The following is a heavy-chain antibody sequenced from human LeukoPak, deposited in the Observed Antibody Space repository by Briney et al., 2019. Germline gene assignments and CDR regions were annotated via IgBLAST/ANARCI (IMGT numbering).Heavy chain of an antibody. V-gene: IGHV3-23*01. CDR1: GFTFSSYA. J-gene: IGHJ4*02. Sequence: GGSLRLSCAASGFTFSSYAMSWVRQAPGKGLEWVSAISGSGGSTYYADSVKGRFTISRDNSKNTLYLQMNSLRAEDTAVYYCAKDYSYLWLGELLGYYFDYWGQGTLVTVSS. CDR3: AKDYSYLWLGELLGYYFDY. D-gene: IGHD3-10*01. CDR2: ISGSGGST.